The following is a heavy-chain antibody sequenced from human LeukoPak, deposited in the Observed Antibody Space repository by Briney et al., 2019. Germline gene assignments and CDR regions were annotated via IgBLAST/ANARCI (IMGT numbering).Heavy chain of an antibody. J-gene: IGHJ4*02. V-gene: IGHV1-24*01. Sequence: ASVKVSCKVSGYTLTELSMHWVRQAPGKGLEWMGGFDPEDGETIYAQKFQGRVTMTEDTSTDTAYMELSSLRSEDTAVYHCATVGDFWSGYDAADPNVVWGQGTLVTVSS. CDR1: GYTLTELS. D-gene: IGHD3-3*01. CDR3: ATVGDFWSGYDAADPNVV. CDR2: FDPEDGET.